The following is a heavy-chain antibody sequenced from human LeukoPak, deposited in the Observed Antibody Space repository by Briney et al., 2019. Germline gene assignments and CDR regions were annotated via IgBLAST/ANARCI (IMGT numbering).Heavy chain of an antibody. V-gene: IGHV3-21*01. D-gene: IGHD6-19*01. CDR1: GFTFSSYS. J-gene: IGHJ1*01. CDR3: ARDIQPSGYSSGWYPGLPTQAEYFQH. Sequence: GGSLRLSCAASGFTFSSYSMNWVRQAPGKGLEWVSSISSSSSYIYYADSVKARFTISRDNAKNSLYLQMNSLRAEDTAVYYCARDIQPSGYSSGWYPGLPTQAEYFQHWGQGTLVTVSS. CDR2: ISSSSSYI.